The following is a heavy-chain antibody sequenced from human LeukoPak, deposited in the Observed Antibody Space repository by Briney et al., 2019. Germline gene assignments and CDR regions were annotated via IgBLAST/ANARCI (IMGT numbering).Heavy chain of an antibody. J-gene: IGHJ3*02. V-gene: IGHV3-11*03. CDR2: LSSSGRYT. CDR1: EFSFSEYY. Sequence: GGSLRLSCAASEFSFSEYYMTWIRQAPGKGLEWVSNLSSSGRYTNYADSVRGRFTISRDNAKKSLYLQMNSLRAEDTAVYYCARHSEGPVNDAFDIWGQGTKVTVSS. CDR3: ARHSEGPVNDAFDI. D-gene: IGHD2-2*01.